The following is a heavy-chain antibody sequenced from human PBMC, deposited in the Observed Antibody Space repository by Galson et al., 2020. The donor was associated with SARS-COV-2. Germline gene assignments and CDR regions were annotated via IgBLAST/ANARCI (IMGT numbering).Heavy chain of an antibody. CDR3: ARDHEYYGFWSGYLPRQTPYCFCYMDV. Sequence: GGSLRLSCAASGFTFSSYAMHWVRQAPGKGLEWVAVISYDGSNKYYADSVKGRFTISRDNSKNTLYLQMNSLRAEDTAVYYCARDHEYYGFWSGYLPRQTPYCFCYMDVWGKGTTVTVSS. CDR2: ISYDGSNK. CDR1: GFTFSSYA. V-gene: IGHV3-30*04. D-gene: IGHD3-3*01. J-gene: IGHJ6*03.